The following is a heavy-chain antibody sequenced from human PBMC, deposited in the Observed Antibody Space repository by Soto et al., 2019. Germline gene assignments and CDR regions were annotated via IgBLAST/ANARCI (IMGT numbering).Heavy chain of an antibody. D-gene: IGHD5-18*01. CDR2: IDYSGST. CDR3: ARGVPYSYGYVSWFDP. J-gene: IGHJ5*02. CDR1: WWSISSGGYS. Sequence: PLETLSLTCAVSWWSISSGGYSWSWIRQPPGKGLEWIGYIDYSGSTNYNPSLKSRVTISVDTSKNQFYLKLSSVTAADTAVYYCARGVPYSYGYVSWFDPWGQGTLVTVSS. V-gene: IGHV4-61*08.